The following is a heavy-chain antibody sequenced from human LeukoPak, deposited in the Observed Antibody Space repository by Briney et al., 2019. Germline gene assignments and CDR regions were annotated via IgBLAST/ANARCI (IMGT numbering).Heavy chain of an antibody. CDR3: ASYEGVYNWNDIGAFDI. V-gene: IGHV3-21*01. J-gene: IGHJ3*02. CDR1: GFTFSSYS. D-gene: IGHD1-20*01. Sequence: GFLRLSCAASGFTFSSYSMNWVRQAPGKGLEWVSSISSSSSYIYYADSVKGRFTISRDNSKNTLYLQMYSLRAEDTAVYYCASYEGVYNWNDIGAFDIWGQGTMVTVSS. CDR2: ISSSSSYI.